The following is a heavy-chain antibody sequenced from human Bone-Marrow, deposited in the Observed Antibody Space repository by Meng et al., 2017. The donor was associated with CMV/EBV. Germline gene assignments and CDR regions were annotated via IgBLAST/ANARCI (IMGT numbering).Heavy chain of an antibody. J-gene: IGHJ5*02. CDR2: IYYSGST. CDR1: GGSISSSSYY. D-gene: IGHD2-2*01. CDR3: AKPYCSSTSCYGQNWFDP. V-gene: IGHV4-39*01. Sequence: SETLSLTCTVSGGSISSSSYYWGWIRQPPGKGLEWIGSIYYSGSTYYNPSLKSPVTISVDTSKNQFTLKLSSVTAADTAVYSGAKPYCSSTSCYGQNWFDPWGQGTLVTVSS.